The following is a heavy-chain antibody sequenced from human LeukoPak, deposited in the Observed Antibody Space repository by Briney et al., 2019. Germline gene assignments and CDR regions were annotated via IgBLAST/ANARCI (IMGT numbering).Heavy chain of an antibody. CDR1: GGSISSYY. V-gene: IGHV4-59*08. CDR2: IYYSGST. CDR3: ARHVETYYENCFDP. Sequence: SETLSLTCTVYGGSISSYYWSWIRQPPGKGLEWIGYIYYSGSTSYNPSLKSRVTISVDTSKNQFSLNLSSVTAADTAVYYCARHVETYYENCFDPWGQGTLVTVSS. J-gene: IGHJ5*02. D-gene: IGHD3-22*01.